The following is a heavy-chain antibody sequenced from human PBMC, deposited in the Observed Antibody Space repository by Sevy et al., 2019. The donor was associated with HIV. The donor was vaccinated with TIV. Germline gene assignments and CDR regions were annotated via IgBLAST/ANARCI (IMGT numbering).Heavy chain of an antibody. CDR1: GFTFSSYG. J-gene: IGHJ6*02. V-gene: IGHV3-30*18. Sequence: GGSLRLSCAASGFTFSSYGMHWVRQAPGKGLEWVAVISYDGSNKYYADSVKGRFTISRDNSKNTLYLQMNSLRAEDTAVYYCAKGLAGNYDFWSGYYDLQDVWGQGTTVTVSS. CDR3: AKGLAGNYDFWSGYYDLQDV. CDR2: ISYDGSNK. D-gene: IGHD3-3*01.